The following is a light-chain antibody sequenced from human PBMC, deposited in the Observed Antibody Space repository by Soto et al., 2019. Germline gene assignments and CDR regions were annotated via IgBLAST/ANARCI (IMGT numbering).Light chain of an antibody. Sequence: AIQLTQSPSSLSASVGDRVTITCRASQGISSALAWYQQKPGKAPKLLIYDASSLESGVPSRFSGSGSGTDFTLTISSLQPEDFATYYCQQFNSYLQGLTFGGGTKVEIK. CDR2: DAS. J-gene: IGKJ4*01. CDR3: QQFNSYLQGLT. CDR1: QGISSA. V-gene: IGKV1-13*02.